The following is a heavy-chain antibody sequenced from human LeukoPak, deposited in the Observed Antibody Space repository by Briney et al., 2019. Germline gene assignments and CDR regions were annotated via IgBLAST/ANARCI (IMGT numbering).Heavy chain of an antibody. CDR3: ARDPYDSSWGLCYFDY. D-gene: IGHD3-22*01. J-gene: IGHJ4*02. CDR2: IKQDGSDK. V-gene: IGHV3-7*04. Sequence: PGGSLRLSCAASGFTFSSYWMSWVRQGPGKGLECVANIKQDGSDKYYVDSVKGRFTISRDNAKNSLYLQKNSLRAEDTAVYYCARDPYDSSWGLCYFDYWGQGNLVTVSS. CDR1: GFTFSSYW.